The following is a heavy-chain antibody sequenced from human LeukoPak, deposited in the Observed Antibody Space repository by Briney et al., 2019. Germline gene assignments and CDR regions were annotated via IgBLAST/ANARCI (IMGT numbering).Heavy chain of an antibody. J-gene: IGHJ4*02. V-gene: IGHV1-2*02. Sequence: AASVKVSCKASGYRCTGYYIHWLRQVPGQGLEWMGWINPETGDPYYGQKFLGRVTMTRDTSISTAYMELSRLTSDDMAVYYCARDPTRGDLSVYWGQGSLVTVSS. CDR1: GYRCTGYY. CDR3: ARDPTRGDLSVY. CDR2: INPETGDP. D-gene: IGHD5-12*01.